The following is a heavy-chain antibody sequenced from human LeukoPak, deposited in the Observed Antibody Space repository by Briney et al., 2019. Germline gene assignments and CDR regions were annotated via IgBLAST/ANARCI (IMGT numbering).Heavy chain of an antibody. J-gene: IGHJ5*02. Sequence: GGSLRLSCAASGFTFSSYAMSWVRQAPGKGLEWVSAISGSGGSAYYADSVKGRFTISRDNSKNTLYLQMNSLRAEDTAVYYCATTQYIVVVTAIPNWFDPWGQGTLVTVSS. CDR1: GFTFSSYA. D-gene: IGHD2-21*02. CDR2: ISGSGGSA. V-gene: IGHV3-23*01. CDR3: ATTQYIVVVTAIPNWFDP.